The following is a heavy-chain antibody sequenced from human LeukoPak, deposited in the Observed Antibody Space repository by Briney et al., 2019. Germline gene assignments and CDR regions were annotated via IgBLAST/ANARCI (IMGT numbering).Heavy chain of an antibody. CDR3: AKDQEWLVQGAFDY. CDR1: GFTFSIYA. J-gene: IGHJ4*02. D-gene: IGHD6-19*01. CDR2: ISGSGGST. Sequence: GGSLRLSCAASGFTFSIYAMSWVRQSPGKGLEWVSAISGSGGSTYYADCVKGRFTISRDNSKNMLYLQMNSLRAEDTAVYYCAKDQEWLVQGAFDYWGQGTLVTVSS. V-gene: IGHV3-23*01.